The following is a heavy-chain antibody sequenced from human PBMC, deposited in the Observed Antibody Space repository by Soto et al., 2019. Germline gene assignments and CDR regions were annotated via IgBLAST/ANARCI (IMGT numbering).Heavy chain of an antibody. CDR1: GFTFSSYA. D-gene: IGHD2-21*02. CDR2: ISGSGGST. J-gene: IGHJ6*02. CDR3: AKGLRDCGGDCYYYYYYGMDV. V-gene: IGHV3-23*01. Sequence: GGSLRLSCAASGFTFSSYAMSWVRQAPGKGLEWVSAISGSGGSTYYADSVKGRFTISRDNSKNTLYLQMNSLRAEDTAVYYCAKGLRDCGGDCYYYYYYGMDVWGQGTTVTVSS.